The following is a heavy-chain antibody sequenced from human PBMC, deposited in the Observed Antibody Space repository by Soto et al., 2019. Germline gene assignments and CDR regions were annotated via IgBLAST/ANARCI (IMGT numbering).Heavy chain of an antibody. J-gene: IGHJ3*02. CDR1: GYSFTSYW. D-gene: IGHD3-22*01. Sequence: EVQLVQSGAEVKKPGESLKISCKGSGYSFTSYWIGWVRQMPGKGLEWMGIIYPGDSDTRYSPSFQGQVTISADKSISHXXLXWXSLKASDTAMYYCARRRGENYYDSSGYYPPGDAFAIWGQGTMVTVSS. CDR3: ARRRGENYYDSSGYYPPGDAFAI. V-gene: IGHV5-51*03. CDR2: IYPGDSDT.